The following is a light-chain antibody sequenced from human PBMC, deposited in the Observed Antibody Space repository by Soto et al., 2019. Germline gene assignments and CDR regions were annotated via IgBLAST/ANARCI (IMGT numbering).Light chain of an antibody. CDR3: HQAGSLTRT. CDR2: GTS. CDR1: QPISSTY. J-gene: IGKJ1*01. V-gene: IGKV3-20*01. Sequence: EIVLTQSPGTLSLSPGDRATLSCRASQPISSTYLAWYQQRPGQAPRLLIYGTSNRASDLPARINRRGSGTDFALTISRPEPNDSALNSCHQAGSLTRTFGQGTKV.